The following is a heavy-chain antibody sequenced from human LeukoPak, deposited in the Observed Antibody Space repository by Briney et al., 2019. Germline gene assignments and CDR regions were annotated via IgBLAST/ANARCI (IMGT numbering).Heavy chain of an antibody. Sequence: GGSLRLSCAASGFTVSSNYMSWVRQAPGKGLEWVSVIYSGGSTYYADSVKGRFTISRDNSKNTLYLQMNSLRAEDTAVYYCARVSSSGWKPYYFDYWGQGTLVTVSS. D-gene: IGHD6-19*01. V-gene: IGHV3-66*02. CDR3: ARVSSSGWKPYYFDY. J-gene: IGHJ4*02. CDR1: GFTVSSNY. CDR2: IYSGGST.